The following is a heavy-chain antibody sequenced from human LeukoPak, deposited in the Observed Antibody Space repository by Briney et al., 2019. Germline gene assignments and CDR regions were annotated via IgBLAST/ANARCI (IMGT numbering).Heavy chain of an antibody. CDR2: LTYAGTN. CDR1: DGSITSDSYS. Sequence: PSETLSLTCTVSDGSITSDSYSWGWIRQPPGKGLQWIVTLTYAGTNYYNPSLKSRVTMPVDTSKNQFPLKLSSVTATDTAVYYCARLRGGVQLWGDWGQGTLVTVSS. J-gene: IGHJ4*02. V-gene: IGHV4-39*01. D-gene: IGHD5-18*01. CDR3: ARLRGGVQLWGD.